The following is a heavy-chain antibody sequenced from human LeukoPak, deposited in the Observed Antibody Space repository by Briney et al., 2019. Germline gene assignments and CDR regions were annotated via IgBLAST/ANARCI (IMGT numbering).Heavy chain of an antibody. CDR2: IYSGGST. D-gene: IGHD3-22*01. V-gene: IGHV3-53*01. CDR1: GFTFSSYA. Sequence: GGSLRLSCAASGFTFSSYAMSWVRQAPGKGLEWVSVIYSGGSTYYADSVKGRFTISRDNSKNTLYLQMNSLRAEDTAVYYCWGYDSSGTASSPIDYWGQGTLVTVSS. CDR3: WGYDSSGTASSPIDY. J-gene: IGHJ4*02.